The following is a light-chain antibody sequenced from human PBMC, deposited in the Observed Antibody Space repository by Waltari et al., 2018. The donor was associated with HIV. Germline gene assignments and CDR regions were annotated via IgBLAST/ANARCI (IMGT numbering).Light chain of an antibody. J-gene: IGLJ3*02. CDR2: RNN. V-gene: IGLV1-47*01. Sequence: QSVLTQPPSASGTPGQRVTISCSGSDSNVGSTDVYWYQQLPGTAPRLLIYRNNQRPSGVPDRFFGSKSDTSVSLAISGLRSEDEADYYCAAWDDSLSGPVFGGGTRLTVL. CDR1: DSNVGSTD. CDR3: AAWDDSLSGPV.